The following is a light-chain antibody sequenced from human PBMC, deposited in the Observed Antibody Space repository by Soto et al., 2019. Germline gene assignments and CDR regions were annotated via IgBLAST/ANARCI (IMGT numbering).Light chain of an antibody. J-gene: IGLJ1*01. CDR2: DVS. V-gene: IGLV2-11*01. CDR3: CSYAGSCTLYV. CDR1: SGDVGGYNY. Sequence: QSALTQPRSVSGSPGQSVTISCTGTSGDVGGYNYVSWYQQHPGKAPKLMIYDVSERPSGVPDRFSGSKSGNTASLTISGLQAEDEADYYCCSYAGSCTLYVFGTGTKVTVL.